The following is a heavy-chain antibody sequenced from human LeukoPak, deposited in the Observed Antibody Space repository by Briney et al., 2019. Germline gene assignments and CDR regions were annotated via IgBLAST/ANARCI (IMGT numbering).Heavy chain of an antibody. D-gene: IGHD5-12*01. V-gene: IGHV4-39*07. Sequence: PSETLSLTCTVSGGSISSYYWGWIRQPPGKGLEWIGSIYHSGSTYYNPSLKSRVTISVDTSKNQFSLKLSSVTAADTAVYYCAINSGYDWPFDYWGQGTLVTVSS. CDR3: AINSGYDWPFDY. CDR2: IYHSGST. CDR1: GGSISSYY. J-gene: IGHJ4*02.